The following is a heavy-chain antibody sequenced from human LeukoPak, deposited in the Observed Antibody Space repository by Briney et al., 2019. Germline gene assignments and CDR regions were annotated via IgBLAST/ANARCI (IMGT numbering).Heavy chain of an antibody. CDR2: IYYSGST. V-gene: IGHV4-59*08. J-gene: IGHJ4*02. D-gene: IGHD3-22*01. Sequence: ETLSLTCTVSGGSISSYYWSWIRQPPGKGLEWIGYIYYSGSTNYNPSLKSRVTISVDTSKNQFPLKLSSVTAADTAVYYCARHVRGYYWDYWGQGTLVTVSS. CDR1: GGSISSYY. CDR3: ARHVRGYYWDY.